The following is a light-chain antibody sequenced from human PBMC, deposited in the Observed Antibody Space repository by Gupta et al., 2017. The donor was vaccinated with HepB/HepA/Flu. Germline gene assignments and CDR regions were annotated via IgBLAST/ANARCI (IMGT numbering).Light chain of an antibody. CDR2: MNN. CDR1: SSNIGSNY. CDR3: AAWDDSLSGYVV. Sequence: QSVLTQPPSASGTPGQRVTISCSGSSSNIGSNYVYWYHQLPGTAPKLLIYMNNQRPSGGPDRFSGSNSGTSASLAISGLRAEDEADYYCAAWDDSLSGYVVFGGGTKLTVL. J-gene: IGLJ2*01. V-gene: IGLV1-47*01.